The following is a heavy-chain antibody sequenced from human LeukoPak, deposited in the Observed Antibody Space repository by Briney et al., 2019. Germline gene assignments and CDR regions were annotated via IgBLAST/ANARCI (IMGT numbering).Heavy chain of an antibody. V-gene: IGHV3-21*01. CDR3: ARDFGTLGLDY. D-gene: IGHD3-10*01. CDR2: ISSSSSYI. CDR1: GFTVSSNY. Sequence: GGSLRLSCAASGFTVSSNYMSWVRQAPGKGLEWVSSISSSSSYIYYADSVKGRFTISRDNAKNSLYLQMNSLRAEDTAVYYCARDFGTLGLDYWGQGTLVTVSS. J-gene: IGHJ4*02.